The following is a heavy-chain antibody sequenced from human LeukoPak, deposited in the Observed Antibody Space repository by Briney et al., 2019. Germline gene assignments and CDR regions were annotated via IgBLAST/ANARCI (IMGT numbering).Heavy chain of an antibody. CDR2: INHSGST. Sequence: PSETLSLTCAVYGGSFSGYYWSWIRQPPGKGLEWIGEINHSGSTNYNPSLKSRATISVDTSKNQFSLKLSSVTAADTAVYYCARHGYWGGSYSFMLKYNWFDPWGQGTLVTVSS. CDR1: GGSFSGYY. J-gene: IGHJ5*02. V-gene: IGHV4-34*01. CDR3: ARHGYWGGSYSFMLKYNWFDP. D-gene: IGHD1-26*01.